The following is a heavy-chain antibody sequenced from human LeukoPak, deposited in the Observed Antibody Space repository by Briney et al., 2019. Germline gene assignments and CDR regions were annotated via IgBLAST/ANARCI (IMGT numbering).Heavy chain of an antibody. D-gene: IGHD3-10*01. V-gene: IGHV4-59*01. Sequence: SETLSLTCTVSGGTISSFYWSWIRQPPGKGLEWIGYIYYGGSTNYNPSLKSRVTISVDTSKNQFSLNLRSVTAADTAVYYCAGAGGSGSYSDNWFDPWGQGTLVTVSS. CDR2: IYYGGST. J-gene: IGHJ5*02. CDR1: GGTISSFY. CDR3: AGAGGSGSYSDNWFDP.